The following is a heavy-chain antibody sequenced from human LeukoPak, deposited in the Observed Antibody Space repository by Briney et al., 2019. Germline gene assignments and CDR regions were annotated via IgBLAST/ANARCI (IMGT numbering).Heavy chain of an antibody. Sequence: GASVKVSCKASGGTFSSYAISWVRQAPGQGLEWMGGIIPIFGTANYAQKFQGRVTITTDESTSTAYMELSSLRSEDTAVYYCAREAPARYHSSGYFDYWGQGTLVTVSS. V-gene: IGHV1-69*05. CDR2: IIPIFGTA. CDR3: AREAPARYHSSGYFDY. D-gene: IGHD3-22*01. CDR1: GGTFSSYA. J-gene: IGHJ4*02.